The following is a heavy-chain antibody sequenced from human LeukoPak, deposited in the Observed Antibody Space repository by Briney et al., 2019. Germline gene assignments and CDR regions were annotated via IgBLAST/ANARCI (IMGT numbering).Heavy chain of an antibody. J-gene: IGHJ4*02. V-gene: IGHV4-61*02. CDR1: GGSISSGSYY. CDR2: IYTSGST. CDR3: AGSVYSNYGAPYFDY. D-gene: IGHD4-11*01. Sequence: SETLSLTCTVSGGSISSGSYYWSWIRQPAGKGLEWIGRIYTSGSTNYNPSLKSRVTMSVDTSKNQFSLKLSSVTAADTAVYYCAGSVYSNYGAPYFDYWGQGTLVTVSS.